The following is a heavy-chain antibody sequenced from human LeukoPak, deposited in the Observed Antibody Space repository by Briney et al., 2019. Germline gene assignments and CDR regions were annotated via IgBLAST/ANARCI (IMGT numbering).Heavy chain of an antibody. J-gene: IGHJ4*02. CDR2: INHSGST. Sequence: PSETLSLTCVVSGGTFSGYYWSWIRQPPGKGLEWIGEINHSGSTNYNPSLKSRVTISVDTSKNQFSLKLSSVTAADTAVYYCARAYSSSWYGNFDYWGQGTLVTVSS. CDR3: ARAYSSSWYGNFDY. D-gene: IGHD6-13*01. CDR1: GGTFSGYY. V-gene: IGHV4-34*01.